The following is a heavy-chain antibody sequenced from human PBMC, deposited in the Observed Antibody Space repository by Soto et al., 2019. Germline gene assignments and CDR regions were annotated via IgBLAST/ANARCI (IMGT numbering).Heavy chain of an antibody. V-gene: IGHV1-46*01. J-gene: IGHJ4*02. CDR3: ARGGHVVVVTAALDY. CDR1: GDTFTDYY. D-gene: IGHD2-21*02. CDR2: VNPIVGHT. Sequence: QVQLVQSGAEVKKPGASVKVSCKASGDTFTDYYIHWVRQAPGQGLEWIGAVNPIVGHTTYVKPFMGGMSMTRNTSTSTLYMELTSLTSEDTALYYCARGGHVVVVTAALDYWGQGTLVTVSS.